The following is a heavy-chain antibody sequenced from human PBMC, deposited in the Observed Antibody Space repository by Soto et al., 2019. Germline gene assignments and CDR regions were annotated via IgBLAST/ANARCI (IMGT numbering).Heavy chain of an antibody. CDR3: AKDLYGDYDLDY. CDR1: GLTFSSYA. Sequence: PGGSLRLSCAASGLTFSSYAMSWVRQAPGKGLEWVSVITSSGGSTYYADSVKGRFTISRDNSKNTLYPQMNSLRAEDTAVYYCAKDLYGDYDLDYWGQGTLVTVSS. J-gene: IGHJ4*02. CDR2: ITSSGGST. V-gene: IGHV3-23*01. D-gene: IGHD4-17*01.